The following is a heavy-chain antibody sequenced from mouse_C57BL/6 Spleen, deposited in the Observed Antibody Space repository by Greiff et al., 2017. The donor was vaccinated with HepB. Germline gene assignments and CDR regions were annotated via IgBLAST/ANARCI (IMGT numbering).Heavy chain of an antibody. CDR3: ADSSDYAMDY. J-gene: IGHJ4*01. Sequence: EVQLVESGGGLVKPGGSLKLSCAASGFTFSDYGMHWVRQAPEKGLEWVAYISSGSSTIYYADTVKGRFTISRDNAKNTLFLQMTSLRSEDTAMYYCADSSDYAMDYWGQGTSVTVSS. D-gene: IGHD3-2*02. V-gene: IGHV5-17*01. CDR1: GFTFSDYG. CDR2: ISSGSSTI.